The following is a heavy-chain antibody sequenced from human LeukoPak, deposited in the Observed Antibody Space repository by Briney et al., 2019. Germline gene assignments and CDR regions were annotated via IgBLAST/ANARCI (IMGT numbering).Heavy chain of an antibody. V-gene: IGHV4-39*07. CDR2: IYYSGST. J-gene: IGHJ4*02. Sequence: PSETLSLTCTVSGGSISSSSYYWGWIRQPPGKGLEWIGSIYYSGSTYYNPSLKSRVTISVDTSKNQFSLKLSSVTAADTAVYYCARGPGRRPNVDTAMYSYWGQGTLVTVSS. CDR1: GGSISSSSYY. CDR3: ARGPGRRPNVDTAMYSY. D-gene: IGHD5-18*01.